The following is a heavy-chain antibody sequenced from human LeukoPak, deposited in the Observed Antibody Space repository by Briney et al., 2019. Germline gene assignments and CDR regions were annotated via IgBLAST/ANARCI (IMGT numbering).Heavy chain of an antibody. CDR2: IYSGGTT. CDR1: GFTVSSNY. CDR3: GRRNAHCGAWHPSTFDI. Sequence: GGSLRLSCAASGFTVSSNYMNWVRQAPGKGLEWVSIIYSGGTTYYAESVKGRFTISRDNSKNTLYLQMNSLRVEDTAVYYWGRRNAHCGAWHPSTFDIWGQGKMVTVSS. V-gene: IGHV3-66*01. J-gene: IGHJ3*02. D-gene: IGHD2-2*01.